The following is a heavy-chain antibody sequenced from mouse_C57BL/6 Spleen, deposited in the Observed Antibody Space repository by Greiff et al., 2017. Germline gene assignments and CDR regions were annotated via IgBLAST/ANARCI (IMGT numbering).Heavy chain of an antibody. J-gene: IGHJ1*03. Sequence: QVQLQQPGAELVRPGTSVKLSCKASGYTFTSYWMHWVKQRPGQGLEWIGVIDPSDSYTNYNQKFKGKATLTVDTSSSTAYMHLSSLTSEDSEVYYCARDYGSSYGYFDVWGTGTTVTVSS. CDR3: ARDYGSSYGYFDV. CDR2: IDPSDSYT. D-gene: IGHD1-1*01. V-gene: IGHV1-59*01. CDR1: GYTFTSYW.